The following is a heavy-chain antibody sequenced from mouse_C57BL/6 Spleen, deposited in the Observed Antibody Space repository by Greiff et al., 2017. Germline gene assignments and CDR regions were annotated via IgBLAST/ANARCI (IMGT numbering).Heavy chain of an antibody. Sequence: VQRVESGAELAKPGASVKLSCKASGYTFTSYWMHWVKQRPGQGLEWIGYINPSSGYTKYNQKFKDKATLTADKSSSTAYMQLSSLTDEDSAVYYCAKTYGNYAMDYWGQGTSVTVSA. CDR2: INPSSGYT. V-gene: IGHV1-7*01. CDR1: GYTFTSYW. J-gene: IGHJ4*01. CDR3: AKTYGNYAMDY. D-gene: IGHD2-1*01.